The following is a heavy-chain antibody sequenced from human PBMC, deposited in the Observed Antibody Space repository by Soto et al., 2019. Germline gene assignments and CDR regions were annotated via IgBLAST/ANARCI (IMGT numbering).Heavy chain of an antibody. CDR1: GGSISSYY. CDR3: ARAKVIAAAGGLFDP. CDR2: IYYSGST. Sequence: SETLSLTCTVSGGSISSYYWSWIRQPPGKGLEWIGYIYYSGSTNYNPSLKSRVTISVDTSKNQFSLKLSSVTAADTAVYYCARAKVIAAAGGLFDPWGQGTLVTVSS. V-gene: IGHV4-59*01. J-gene: IGHJ5*02. D-gene: IGHD6-13*01.